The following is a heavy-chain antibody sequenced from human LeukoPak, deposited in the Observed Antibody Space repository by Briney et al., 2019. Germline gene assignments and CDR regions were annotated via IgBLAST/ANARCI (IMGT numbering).Heavy chain of an antibody. J-gene: IGHJ4*02. CDR2: ISSSSSYI. CDR1: GFTFSSYS. Sequence: PGGSLRLSCAASGFTFSSYSMNWVRQAPGKGLEWVSSISSSSSYIYYADSVKGRFTISRDNAKNSLYLQMNSLRAEDTAVYYWAKDLRLGETAMLTGYGGQGPLVTVS. CDR3: AKDLRLGETAMLTGY. D-gene: IGHD5-18*01. V-gene: IGHV3-21*01.